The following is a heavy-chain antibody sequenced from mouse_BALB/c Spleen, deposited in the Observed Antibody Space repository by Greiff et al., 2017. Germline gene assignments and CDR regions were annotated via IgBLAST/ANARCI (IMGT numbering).Heavy chain of an antibody. D-gene: IGHD4-1*01. CDR3: ARKGLTGPFAY. J-gene: IGHJ3*01. V-gene: IGHV5-17*02. Sequence: EVKVVESGGGLVQPGGSRKLSCAASGFTFSSFGMHWVRQAPEKGLEWVAYISSGSSTIYYADTVKGRFTISRDNPKNTLFLQMTSLRSEDTAMYYCARKGLTGPFAYWGQGTLVTVSA. CDR1: GFTFSSFG. CDR2: ISSGSSTI.